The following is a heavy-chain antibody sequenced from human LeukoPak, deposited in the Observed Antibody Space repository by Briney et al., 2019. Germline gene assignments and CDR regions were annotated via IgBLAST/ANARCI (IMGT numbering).Heavy chain of an antibody. J-gene: IGHJ3*02. CDR2: IYPGGDI. CDR1: EATVTSNY. Sequence: PGGSLRLSCAASEATVTSNYLSWVRQAPGRGLQWVSLIYPGGDIYYADSVKGRFIISRDNSKNTLSLQMNSLTADDTAVYYCVRGPRYYDDSGFHYGVFDIWGQGTVVTVSS. D-gene: IGHD3-22*01. V-gene: IGHV3-53*01. CDR3: VRGPRYYDDSGFHYGVFDI.